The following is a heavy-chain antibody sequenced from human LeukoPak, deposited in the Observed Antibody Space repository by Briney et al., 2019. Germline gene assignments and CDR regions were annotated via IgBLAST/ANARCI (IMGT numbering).Heavy chain of an antibody. CDR2: ISGSGRST. CDR3: AKDRAAMGDFDY. V-gene: IGHV3-23*01. J-gene: IGHJ4*02. Sequence: GSLRLSCAASGFTFHSYALTWVRQAPGKGLESVSTISGSGRSTFYAGSVKGRFTISRDNSKNTLYLQMNSLRAEDTAVYYCAKDRAAMGDFDYWGQGTLVTVSS. D-gene: IGHD5-18*01. CDR1: GFTFHSYA.